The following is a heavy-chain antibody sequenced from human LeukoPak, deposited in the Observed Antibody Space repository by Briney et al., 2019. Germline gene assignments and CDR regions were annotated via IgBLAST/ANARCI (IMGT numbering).Heavy chain of an antibody. CDR3: ARGVTMVRGVITVGAFDP. Sequence: SETLSLTCTVSSGSLSTSNYYWGWVRQPPGKALEWIGNIFYSGSTYYSPPLKSRVTISVDTSKNQFSLKLSSVTAADTAVYYCARGVTMVRGVITVGAFDPWGQGTLVTVSS. CDR1: SGSLSTSNYY. V-gene: IGHV4-39*07. CDR2: IFYSGST. D-gene: IGHD3-10*01. J-gene: IGHJ5*02.